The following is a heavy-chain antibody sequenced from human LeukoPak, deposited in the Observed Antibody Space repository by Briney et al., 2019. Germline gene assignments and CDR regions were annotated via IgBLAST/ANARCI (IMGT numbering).Heavy chain of an antibody. D-gene: IGHD3-10*01. Sequence: GGSLRLSCAASGFTFSSYSMKWVRQAPGKGLEWVSFISSSSSYIYYADSVKGRFTISRDNAKNTLYLQMNSLRAEDTAVYYCAKDLYYYGSGSHDAFDIWGQGTMVTVSS. CDR2: ISSSSSYI. CDR3: AKDLYYYGSGSHDAFDI. V-gene: IGHV3-21*01. CDR1: GFTFSSYS. J-gene: IGHJ3*02.